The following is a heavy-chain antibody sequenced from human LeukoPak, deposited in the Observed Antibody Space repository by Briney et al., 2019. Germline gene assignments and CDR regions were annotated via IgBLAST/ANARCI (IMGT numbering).Heavy chain of an antibody. D-gene: IGHD3-16*01. V-gene: IGHV4-59*02. CDR2: ISYSGSS. CDR1: GGSVRSFY. CDR3: ARGGSGYDAFDI. J-gene: IGHJ3*02. Sequence: SETLSLTCSVSGGSVRSFYWSWIRQPPGKGLEWIGFISYSGSSTYNPSLKSRVTISLDTSKNEFSLKLSSVTAADTAVYYCARGGSGYDAFDIWGQGTMVTVSS.